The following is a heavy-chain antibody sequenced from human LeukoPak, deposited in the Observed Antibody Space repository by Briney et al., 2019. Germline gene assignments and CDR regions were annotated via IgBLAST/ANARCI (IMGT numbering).Heavy chain of an antibody. V-gene: IGHV1-3*01. CDR1: GYTFINYA. CDR3: ARDTPRPVPRGFEY. CDR2: INAGNGDT. J-gene: IGHJ4*02. Sequence: ASVKVSCKASGYTFINYAIHWVRQAPGQRLEWMGWINAGNGDTKYSQEFQGRVTMTRDTSISTAYMELSRLRSDDTAVYYCARDTPRPVPRGFEYWGQGTLVTVSS.